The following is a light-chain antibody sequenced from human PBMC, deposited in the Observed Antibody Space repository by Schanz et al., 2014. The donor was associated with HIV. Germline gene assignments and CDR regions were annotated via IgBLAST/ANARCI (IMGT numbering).Light chain of an antibody. CDR2: VNT. CDR3: SSYAGSKHWL. V-gene: IGLV1-40*01. Sequence: QSVLTQPPSVSGAPGLRVTISCTGSSSNIGAHYDVHWYQQLPGTAPKLLIYVNTNRPSGVPDRFSGFKSGNTASLTVSGLQAEDEADYYCSSYAGSKHWLFGGGTKLTVL. CDR1: SSNIGAHYD. J-gene: IGLJ2*01.